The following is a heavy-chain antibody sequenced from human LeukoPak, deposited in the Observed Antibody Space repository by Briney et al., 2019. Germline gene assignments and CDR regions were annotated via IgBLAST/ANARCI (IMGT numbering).Heavy chain of an antibody. CDR3: AKDAYSSGWSEGYFDY. J-gene: IGHJ4*02. V-gene: IGHV3-9*01. CDR1: GFTFDDYA. Sequence: GGSLRLSCAASGFTFDDYAMHWVRQAPGRGLEWVSSITWNSGNIGYADSVKGRFTISRDNAKNSLYLQMNSLRAEDTALYYCAKDAYSSGWSEGYFDYWGQGTLVTVSS. CDR2: ITWNSGNI. D-gene: IGHD6-19*01.